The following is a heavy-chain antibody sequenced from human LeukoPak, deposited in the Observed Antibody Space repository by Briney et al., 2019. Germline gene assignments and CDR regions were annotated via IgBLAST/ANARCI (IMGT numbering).Heavy chain of an antibody. J-gene: IGHJ4*02. CDR1: GDSISSGGYS. CDR3: VRGDWGGFFDY. Sequence: SQTLSFTCAVSGDSISSGGYSWSWIRQPPGKGLEWIGYFYYSGSTYYNPSLKSRVTISLDTSKNQFSLKLSSVTAADTAVYYRVRGDWGGFFDYWGQGTLVTVSS. V-gene: IGHV4-30-4*07. D-gene: IGHD3/OR15-3a*01. CDR2: FYYSGST.